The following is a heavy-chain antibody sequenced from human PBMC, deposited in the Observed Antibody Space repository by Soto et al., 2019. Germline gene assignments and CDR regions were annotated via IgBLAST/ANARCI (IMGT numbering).Heavy chain of an antibody. J-gene: IGHJ6*02. CDR3: ALGYCISTSCYSGMDV. CDR1: GCSISSSNW. D-gene: IGHD2-2*01. CDR2: IYHSGST. Sequence: SETLSLTCAVSGCSISSSNWWSWVRQPPGKGLEWIGEIYHSGSTNYNPSLKSRVTISVDKSKNQFSLKLSSVTAADTAVYYCALGYCISTSCYSGMDVWGQGTTVTVS. V-gene: IGHV4-4*02.